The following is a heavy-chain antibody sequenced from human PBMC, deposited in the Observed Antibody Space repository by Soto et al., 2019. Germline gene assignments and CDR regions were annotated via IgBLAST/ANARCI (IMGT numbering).Heavy chain of an antibody. J-gene: IGHJ4*02. Sequence: QVQLQESGPGLVKPSQTLSLTCTVSGGSISSGGYYWSWIRQHPGKGLEWIGYIYYSGSTYYNPSLKSRVTLSVDTSKNQFSLKLSSVTAADTAVYYCAREIVATTADPYYFDYWGQGTLVTVSS. CDR3: AREIVATTADPYYFDY. D-gene: IGHD5-12*01. CDR1: GGSISSGGYY. V-gene: IGHV4-31*03. CDR2: IYYSGST.